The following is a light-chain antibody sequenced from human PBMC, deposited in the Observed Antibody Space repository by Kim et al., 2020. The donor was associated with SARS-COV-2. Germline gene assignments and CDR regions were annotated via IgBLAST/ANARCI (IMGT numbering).Light chain of an antibody. CDR2: QDT. CDR1: ELGDKY. CDR3: QAWDSGTAVV. Sequence: SYELTQPPSVSVFPGQTASITCSGDELGDKYVFWYQQKPGQSPLLVIYQDTKRPSGIPERFSASNSGNTATLTISGTQATDEADYYCQAWDSGTAVVFGGGTQLTVL. J-gene: IGLJ2*01. V-gene: IGLV3-1*01.